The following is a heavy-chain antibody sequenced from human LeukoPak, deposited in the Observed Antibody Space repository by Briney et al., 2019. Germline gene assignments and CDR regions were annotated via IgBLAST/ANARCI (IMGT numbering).Heavy chain of an antibody. CDR1: GFTFSSYA. J-gene: IGHJ6*02. CDR2: ISYDGSNK. CDR3: AKDPSPRPIAAAGYAMDV. D-gene: IGHD6-13*01. Sequence: GRSLRLSCAASGFTFSSYAMHWVRQAPGKGLEWVAVISYDGSNKYYADSVKGRFTISRDNSKNTLYLQMNSLRAEDTAVYYCAKDPSPRPIAAAGYAMDVWGQGTTVTVSS. V-gene: IGHV3-30-3*01.